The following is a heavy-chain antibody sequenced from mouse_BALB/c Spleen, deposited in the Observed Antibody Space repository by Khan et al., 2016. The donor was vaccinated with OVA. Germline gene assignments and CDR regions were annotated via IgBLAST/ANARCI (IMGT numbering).Heavy chain of an antibody. V-gene: IGHV2-6-1*01. J-gene: IGHJ4*01. CDR1: GFSLTNYG. CDR2: IWSDGST. Sequence: QVQLKQSGPGLVAPSQSLSITCTISGFSLTNYGVHWVRQPPGKGLEWLVVIWSDGSTNYNSTLKSRLSISKDNSKSQVFIKMNSLQTDDTAMYXCARQPYYHYYVMDYWGQGTSVTVSS. CDR3: ARQPYYHYYVMDY. D-gene: IGHD2-10*01.